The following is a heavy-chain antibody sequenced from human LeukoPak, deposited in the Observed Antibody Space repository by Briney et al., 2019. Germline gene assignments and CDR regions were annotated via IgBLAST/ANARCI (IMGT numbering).Heavy chain of an antibody. V-gene: IGHV4-59*01. CDR3: ARARDSSDGTDY. CDR1: GGSISSYY. CDR2: IYYSEST. Sequence: SETLSLTCTVSGGSISSYYWSWIRQPPGKGLEWIGYIYYSESTNYNPSLKSRVTISVDTSKNQFSLKLSSVTAADTAVYYCARARDSSDGTDYWGQGTLVTVSS. D-gene: IGHD3-22*01. J-gene: IGHJ4*02.